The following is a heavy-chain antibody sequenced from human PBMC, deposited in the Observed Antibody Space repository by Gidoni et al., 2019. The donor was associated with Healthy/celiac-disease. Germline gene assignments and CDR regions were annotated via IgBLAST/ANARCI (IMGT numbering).Heavy chain of an antibody. Sequence: QVQLQESGPGLVKPSQTLSLTCTVSGGSISSGGYYWSWIRQHPGKGLAWIGYIYYRGSTYYHPSLKSRVTISVDTSKTQFSLKLSSVTAADTAVYYCARCLGNSIFDYWGQGTLVTVSS. J-gene: IGHJ4*02. CDR3: ARCLGNSIFDY. CDR1: GGSISSGGYY. V-gene: IGHV4-31*03. D-gene: IGHD4-4*01. CDR2: IYYRGST.